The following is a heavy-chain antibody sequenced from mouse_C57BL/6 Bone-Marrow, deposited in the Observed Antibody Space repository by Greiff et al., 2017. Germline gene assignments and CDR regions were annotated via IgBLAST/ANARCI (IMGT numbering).Heavy chain of an antibody. CDR1: GYTFTSYG. Sequence: VQLVESGAELARPGASVKLSCKASGYTFTSYGISWVKQRTGQGLEWIGEIYPRSGNTYYNEKFKGKATLTADNSSSTAYMELRSLTSEDSAVYFCASGIYYGNSYWYFDVWGTGTTVTVSS. D-gene: IGHD2-1*01. J-gene: IGHJ1*03. CDR3: ASGIYYGNSYWYFDV. V-gene: IGHV1-81*01. CDR2: IYPRSGNT.